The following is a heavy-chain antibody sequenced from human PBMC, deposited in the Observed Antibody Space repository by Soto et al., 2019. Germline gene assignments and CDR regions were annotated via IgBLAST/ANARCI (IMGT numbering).Heavy chain of an antibody. D-gene: IGHD2-15*01. J-gene: IGHJ6*02. Sequence: LRLSCAASGFTFSSYEMNWVRQAPGKGLEWVSYISSSGSTIYYADSVKGRFTISRDNAKNSLYLQTNSLRAEDTAVYYCARELLYYYYGMDVWGQGTTVTVSS. CDR2: ISSSGSTI. CDR3: ARELLYYYYGMDV. CDR1: GFTFSSYE. V-gene: IGHV3-48*03.